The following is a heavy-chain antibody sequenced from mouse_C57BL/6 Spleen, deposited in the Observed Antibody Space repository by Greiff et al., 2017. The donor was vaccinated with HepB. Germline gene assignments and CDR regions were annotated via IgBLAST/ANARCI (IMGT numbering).Heavy chain of an antibody. D-gene: IGHD1-1*01. CDR2: INPSTGGT. CDR3: ARDYYGSSYGWFAY. CDR1: GYSFTGYY. Sequence: VQLQQSGPELVKPGASVKISCKASGYSFTGYYMNWVKQSPEKSLEWIGEINPSTGGTTYNQKFKAKATLTVDKSSSTAYMQLKSLTSEDSAVYNCARDYYGSSYGWFAYWGQGTLVTVSA. V-gene: IGHV1-42*01. J-gene: IGHJ3*01.